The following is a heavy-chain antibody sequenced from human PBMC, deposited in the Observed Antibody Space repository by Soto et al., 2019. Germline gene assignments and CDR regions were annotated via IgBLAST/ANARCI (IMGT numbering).Heavy chain of an antibody. CDR1: GFIFSSHR. Sequence: GGSLRLSCAASGFIFSSHRMSWVRQAPGKGLEWVANIKQDGSEKYYVDSVKGRFTISRDNAKNSLYLQMNSLRAEDTAVYYCARVVGAPNWFDPWGQGTLVTVSS. CDR2: IKQDGSEK. D-gene: IGHD1-26*01. J-gene: IGHJ5*02. V-gene: IGHV3-7*04. CDR3: ARVVGAPNWFDP.